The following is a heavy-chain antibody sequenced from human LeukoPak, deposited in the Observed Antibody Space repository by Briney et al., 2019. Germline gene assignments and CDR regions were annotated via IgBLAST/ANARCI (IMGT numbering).Heavy chain of an antibody. D-gene: IGHD6-19*01. Sequence: SETLSLTCAVYGGSFSGSYWTWIRQPPGKGLEWIGEINHSGSTNYNPSLKSRVTISVDTSKNQFSLKLSSVTAADTAVYYCARGRQWLKTKYYFDYWGQGTLVTVSS. J-gene: IGHJ4*02. CDR3: ARGRQWLKTKYYFDY. V-gene: IGHV4-34*01. CDR1: GGSFSGSY. CDR2: INHSGST.